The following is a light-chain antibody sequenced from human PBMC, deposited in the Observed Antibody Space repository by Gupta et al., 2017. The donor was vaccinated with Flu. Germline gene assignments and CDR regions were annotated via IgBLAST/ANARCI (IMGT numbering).Light chain of an antibody. Sequence: QSVLTQPPSVSGAPGQRVTISCTGSGSNIGTGFFVHWYQQRPGSAPKLLSYGNFERPSGVPDRFSASKSGTSASLAISGLQVDDETDYYCQSYDRARGGLFVFGSGTKLTVL. CDR2: GNF. CDR1: GSNIGTGFF. CDR3: QSYDRARGGLFV. J-gene: IGLJ1*01. V-gene: IGLV1-40*01.